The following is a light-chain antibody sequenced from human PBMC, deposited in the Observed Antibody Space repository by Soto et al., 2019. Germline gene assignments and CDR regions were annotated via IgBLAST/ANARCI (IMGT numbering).Light chain of an antibody. V-gene: IGKV1-39*01. Sequence: DIQMTQSPSSLSASVGDRITITCRASQSISSYLNWYQQKPEKAPKLLIYAASTLQSGVPSRFSGSGSATDFTLTISSLQPEDFATYYCQQSYSTPLTFGGGTKVDIK. J-gene: IGKJ4*01. CDR3: QQSYSTPLT. CDR2: AAS. CDR1: QSISSY.